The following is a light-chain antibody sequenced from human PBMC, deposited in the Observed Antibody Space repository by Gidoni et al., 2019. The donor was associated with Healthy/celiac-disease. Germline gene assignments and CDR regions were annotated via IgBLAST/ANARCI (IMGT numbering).Light chain of an antibody. CDR1: SSNSGAGYD. Sequence: QSVLTQPPSVSGAPGQRVTISCPGSSSNSGAGYDVHWYQQLPGTAPNLLIYGNSNRPSGFPDRFSGSKSGTSASLAITGLQAEDEADYYCQSYDSSLSGSVVFGGGTKLTVL. J-gene: IGLJ2*01. CDR2: GNS. V-gene: IGLV1-40*01. CDR3: QSYDSSLSGSVV.